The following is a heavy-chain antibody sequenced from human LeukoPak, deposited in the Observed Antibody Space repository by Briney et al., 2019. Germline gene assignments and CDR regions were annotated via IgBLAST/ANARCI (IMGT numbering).Heavy chain of an antibody. J-gene: IGHJ4*02. Sequence: GGSLRLSCAASGFTFSSYSMNWVRQAPGKGLEWVSYISSSSSTIYYADSVKGRFTISRDNAENSLYLQMNSLRVGDTAVYYCAREKEPFWSGYYIGYWGQGTLVTVSS. CDR1: GFTFSSYS. CDR2: ISSSSSTI. V-gene: IGHV3-48*01. CDR3: AREKEPFWSGYYIGY. D-gene: IGHD3-3*01.